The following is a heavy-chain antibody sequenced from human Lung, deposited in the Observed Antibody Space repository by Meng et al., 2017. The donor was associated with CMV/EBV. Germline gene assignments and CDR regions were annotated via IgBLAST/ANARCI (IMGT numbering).Heavy chain of an antibody. D-gene: IGHD2-21*01. CDR2: IHHSGSA. CDR1: GGSMSSGNYD. J-gene: IGHJ4*02. Sequence: QVQLQESGPELVEPSQSSSFTCAVFGGSMSSGNYDWSWISQPPGKGLEWIGYIHHSGSAYYNPSLKTRVSNSVDTSKNQFSLILNSMTAADTAVYYCASFDHIPRRNDFDYWCQGSLVTVSS. V-gene: IGHV4-30-4*01. CDR3: ASFDHIPRRNDFDY.